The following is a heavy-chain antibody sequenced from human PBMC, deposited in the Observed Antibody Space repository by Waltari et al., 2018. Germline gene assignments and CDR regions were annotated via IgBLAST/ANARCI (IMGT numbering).Heavy chain of an antibody. CDR3: ARDRVGATRRGWFDP. D-gene: IGHD1-26*01. V-gene: IGHV1-2*02. J-gene: IGHJ5*02. CDR2: INPNSGGT. CDR1: GYTFTGYY. Sequence: QVQLVQSGAEVKKPGASVKVSCKASGYTFTGYYMHWVRQAPGQGLEWMGWINPNSGGTNYAQKFQGRVTMPRDTSISTAYMELSRLRSDDTAVYYCARDRVGATRRGWFDPWGQGTLVTVSS.